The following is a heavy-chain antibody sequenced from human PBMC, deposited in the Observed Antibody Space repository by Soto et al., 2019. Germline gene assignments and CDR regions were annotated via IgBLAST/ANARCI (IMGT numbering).Heavy chain of an antibody. CDR1: GFTFSSYA. CDR2: ISGSGGST. D-gene: IGHD3-22*01. Sequence: EVQLLESGGGLVQPGGSLRLSCAASGFTFSSYAMSWVRQAPGKGLEWVSAISGSGGSTYYADSVKGRFTISRDNSKNTLYLQMNRLRAEDTAVYYCAKGRYYDSSGYYPFDYWGQGTLVTVSS. CDR3: AKGRYYDSSGYYPFDY. V-gene: IGHV3-23*01. J-gene: IGHJ4*02.